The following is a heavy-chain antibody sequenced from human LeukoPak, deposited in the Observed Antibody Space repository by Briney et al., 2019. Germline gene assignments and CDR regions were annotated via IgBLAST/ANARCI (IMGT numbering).Heavy chain of an antibody. Sequence: GGSLRLSCAASGFTFSSYGMHWVRQAPGKGLEWVALIRYDGSNKYYADYVKGRFTISRDNSKNTLYLQMNSLRAEDTALYYCARVDYSNYVDYWGQGTLVTVSS. CDR1: GFTFSSYG. D-gene: IGHD4-11*01. V-gene: IGHV3-30*02. J-gene: IGHJ4*02. CDR2: IRYDGSNK. CDR3: ARVDYSNYVDY.